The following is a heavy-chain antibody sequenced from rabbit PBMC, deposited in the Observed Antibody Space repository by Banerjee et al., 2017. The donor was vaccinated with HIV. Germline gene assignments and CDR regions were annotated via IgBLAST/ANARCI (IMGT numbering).Heavy chain of an antibody. J-gene: IGHJ4*01. Sequence: QEQLVESRGDLVKPGASLTLTCTASGFSFSSGYMCWVRQAPGKGLEWIGCIAGGSGTTYYATWAKGRFTISKTSSTTVTLQMTSLTAADTATYFCARSDSVSDCFKLWGPGTLVTVS. CDR1: GFSFSSGY. V-gene: IGHV1S45*01. CDR2: IAGGSGTT. D-gene: IGHD1-1*01. CDR3: ARSDSVSDCFKL.